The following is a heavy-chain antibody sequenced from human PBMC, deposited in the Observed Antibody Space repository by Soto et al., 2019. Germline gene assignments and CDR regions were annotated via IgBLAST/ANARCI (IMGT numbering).Heavy chain of an antibody. D-gene: IGHD3-3*01. J-gene: IGHJ6*02. CDR3: ASGGSAASGGFWSGYYPYYYYYGMDV. CDR1: GYTFTSYG. Sequence: GASVKVSCKASGYTFTSYGISWVRQAPGQGLEWMGWISAYNGNTNYAQKLQGRVTMTPGTSTSTAYMELRSLRSDDTAVYYCASGGSAASGGFWSGYYPYYYYYGMDVWGQGTTVTVSS. V-gene: IGHV1-18*01. CDR2: ISAYNGNT.